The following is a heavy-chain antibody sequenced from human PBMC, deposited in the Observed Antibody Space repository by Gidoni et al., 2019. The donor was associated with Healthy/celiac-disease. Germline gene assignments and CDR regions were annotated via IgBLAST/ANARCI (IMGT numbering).Heavy chain of an antibody. CDR1: GFTFTSYA. D-gene: IGHD6-13*01. V-gene: IGHV3-23*01. CDR2: IGGSGRIT. CDR3: AKERVAGSSSVYYYYGMDV. Sequence: EVQLLESGGGLVQPGGYLRLPCPASGFTFTSYAMSWVRTAPGKGLEWFESIGGSGRITFYEDSVEGRFINARDNSKNTLYLQMNSLRAEDTAVYYCAKERVAGSSSVYYYYGMDVWGQGTTVIVSS. J-gene: IGHJ6*02.